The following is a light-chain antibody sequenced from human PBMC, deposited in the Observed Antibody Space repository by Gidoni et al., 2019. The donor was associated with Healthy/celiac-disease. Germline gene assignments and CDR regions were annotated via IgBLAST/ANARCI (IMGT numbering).Light chain of an antibody. CDR3: QQYDNLPSIT. V-gene: IGKV1-33*01. CDR2: DAS. J-gene: IGKJ5*01. CDR1: QDISNY. Sequence: DIQMTTSPSSLSASVGDRVTITGQASQDISNYLNWYQQKPGKAPKLLIYDASNLETGVPSRFSGSGSGTDFTFTISSLQPEDIATYYCQQYDNLPSITFGQGTRLEIK.